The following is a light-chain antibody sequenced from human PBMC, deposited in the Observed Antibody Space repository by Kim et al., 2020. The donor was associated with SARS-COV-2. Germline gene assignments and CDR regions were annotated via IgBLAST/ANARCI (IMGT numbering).Light chain of an antibody. CDR3: SSYSISSTLFV. CDR2: DVS. CDR1: SSDVGNSNY. J-gene: IGLJ1*01. V-gene: IGLV2-14*03. Sequence: GQSITISCTGTSSDVGNSNYVSWFQQHPGKAPKLMIYDVSDRPSGVSNRFSGSKSGNTASLTISGLQAEDEADYYCSSYSISSTLFVFGTGTKVTVL.